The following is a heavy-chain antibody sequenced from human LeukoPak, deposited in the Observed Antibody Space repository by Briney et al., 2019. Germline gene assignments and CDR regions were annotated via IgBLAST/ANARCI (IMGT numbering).Heavy chain of an antibody. Sequence: GGSLRLSCAASGFIFDDYGMHWVRQVPGKGLEWVSGITWNSGRIGYADSVKGRFTISRDNAKKFLYLQMNSLRAEDTALYHCARGGGYCRGGSCYQPLALWGRGTLVTVSS. CDR2: ITWNSGRI. J-gene: IGHJ2*01. CDR1: GFIFDDYG. V-gene: IGHV3-9*01. CDR3: ARGGGYCRGGSCYQPLAL. D-gene: IGHD2-15*01.